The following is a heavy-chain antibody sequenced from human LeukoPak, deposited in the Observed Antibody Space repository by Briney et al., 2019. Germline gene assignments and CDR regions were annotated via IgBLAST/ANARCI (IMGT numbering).Heavy chain of an antibody. V-gene: IGHV3-11*06. D-gene: IGHD3-9*01. CDR2: ISSSSSYT. CDR1: GFTFSDYY. CDR3: ASDELRYPLD. Sequence: TGGSLRLSCVASGFTFSDYYMSWIRQAPGKGPEWVSYISSSSSYTNYADSVKGRFTISRDNSKKTVYLQMNSLRAEDTAVYYCASDELRYPLDWGQGTLVTVSS. J-gene: IGHJ4*02.